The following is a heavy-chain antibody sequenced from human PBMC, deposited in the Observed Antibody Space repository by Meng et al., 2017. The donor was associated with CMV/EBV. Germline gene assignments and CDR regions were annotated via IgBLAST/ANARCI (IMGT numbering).Heavy chain of an antibody. CDR2: IYYSGST. Sequence: GSLRLSCTVSGGSISSSSYYWGWIRRPPGKGLEWIGSIYYSGSTYYNPSLKSRVTISVDTSKNQFSLKLSSVTAADTAVYYCAIIGYKEWDYWGQGTLVTVSS. D-gene: IGHD3-3*01. CDR3: AIIGYKEWDY. J-gene: IGHJ4*02. V-gene: IGHV4-39*07. CDR1: GGSISSSSYY.